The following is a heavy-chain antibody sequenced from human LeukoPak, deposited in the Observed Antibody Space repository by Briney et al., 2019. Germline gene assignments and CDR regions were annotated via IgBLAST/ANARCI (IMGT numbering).Heavy chain of an antibody. CDR2: ISASGGST. CDR1: GFTFNNYA. Sequence: GGSLRLSCTASGFTFNNYAMSWVRQAPGKGLERVSGISASGGSTYYADSVKGRFTISRDNSKNTLYLQMNSLRAEDTAVYYCAKYGYYENSGYYYYWGQGTLVTVSS. CDR3: AKYGYYENSGYYYY. J-gene: IGHJ4*02. D-gene: IGHD3-22*01. V-gene: IGHV3-23*01.